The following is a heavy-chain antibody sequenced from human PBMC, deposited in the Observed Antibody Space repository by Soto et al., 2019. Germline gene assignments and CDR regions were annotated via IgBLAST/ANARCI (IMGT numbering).Heavy chain of an antibody. CDR1: GFTFTYSA. CDR2: IAIGTGNT. CDR3: AADGAAVADPDGMDV. V-gene: IGHV1-58*01. J-gene: IGHJ6*02. D-gene: IGHD6-19*01. Sequence: SVKVSCKASGFTFTYSAVQWVRQARGQRLEWIGWIAIGTGNTDYAQKFQERVTITRDMSTSTAYMELSSLRSDDTAVYYCAADGAAVADPDGMDVWGQGTTVTVSS.